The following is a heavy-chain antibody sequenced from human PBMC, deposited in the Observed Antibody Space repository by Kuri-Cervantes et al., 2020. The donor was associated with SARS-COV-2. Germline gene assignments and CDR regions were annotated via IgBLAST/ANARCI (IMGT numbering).Heavy chain of an antibody. J-gene: IGHJ6*02. CDR1: GFTFINAW. CDR2: ISYDGTNK. D-gene: IGHD2-8*01. Sequence: GESLKISCAASGFTFINAWMNWVRQAPGKGLEWVALISYDGTNKFYADSVKGRFTISRDNSRNTLYLQMNSLRAEDTAFFYCARPDCTINGVCFMDVWGQGTTVTVSS. CDR3: ARPDCTINGVCFMDV. V-gene: IGHV3-30-3*01.